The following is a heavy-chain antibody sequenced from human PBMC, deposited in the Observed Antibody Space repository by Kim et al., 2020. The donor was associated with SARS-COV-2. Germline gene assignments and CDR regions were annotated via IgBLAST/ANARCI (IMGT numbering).Heavy chain of an antibody. CDR3: AKYYYDSSGYYYYDY. D-gene: IGHD3-22*01. V-gene: IGHV3-23*01. J-gene: IGHJ4*02. Sequence: DSVKGRFTISRDNSKNTLYLQMNSLRAEDTAVYYCAKYYYDSSGYYYYDYWGQGTLVTVSS.